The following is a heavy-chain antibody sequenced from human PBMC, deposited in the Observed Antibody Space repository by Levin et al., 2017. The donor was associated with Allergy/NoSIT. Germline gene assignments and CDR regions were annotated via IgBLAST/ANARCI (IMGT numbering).Heavy chain of an antibody. CDR2: VSYLGST. D-gene: IGHD5-12*01. CDR3: ARVGDGAYEYGRWGENYYFAY. CDR1: GASISATKFY. Sequence: SETLSLTCSVSGASISATKFYWGWFRQPPGKGLEWIGSVSYLGSTYYNPSLKSRVTISLDKSNNQFSVRLSSVTASDTAVYYCARVGDGAYEYGRWGENYYFAYWSQGTLVAVSS. V-gene: IGHV4-39*01. J-gene: IGHJ4*02.